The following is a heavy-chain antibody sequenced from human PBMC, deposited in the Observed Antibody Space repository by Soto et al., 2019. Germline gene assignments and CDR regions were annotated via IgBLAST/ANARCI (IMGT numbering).Heavy chain of an antibody. J-gene: IGHJ5*02. V-gene: IGHV1-69*05. Sequence: SVKVSCKASGYTFTSYYMHWVRQAPGQGLEWMGGINPIFGTANYAQKLQGRVTMTTDESTSTAYMELRSLRSDDTAVYYCARDPVGGNWFDPWGQGTLVTVSS. D-gene: IGHD1-26*01. CDR3: ARDPVGGNWFDP. CDR1: GYTFTSYY. CDR2: INPIFGTA.